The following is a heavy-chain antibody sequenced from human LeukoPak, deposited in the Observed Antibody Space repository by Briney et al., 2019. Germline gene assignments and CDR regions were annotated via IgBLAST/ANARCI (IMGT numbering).Heavy chain of an antibody. D-gene: IGHD4-23*01. CDR2: IYTSGST. CDR1: GGSISSYY. CDR3: ARDRSYGGPIPYWYFDL. J-gene: IGHJ2*01. Sequence: SETLSLTCTVSGGSISSYYWSWIRQPAGKGLEWIGCIYTSGSTNYNPSLKSRVTMSVDTSKNQFSLKLSSVTAADTAVYYCARDRSYGGPIPYWYFDLWGRGTLVTVSS. V-gene: IGHV4-4*07.